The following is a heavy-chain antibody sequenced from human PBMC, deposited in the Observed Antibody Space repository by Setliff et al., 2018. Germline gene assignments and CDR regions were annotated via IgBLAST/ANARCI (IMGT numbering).Heavy chain of an antibody. Sequence: TSETLSLTCTVSGGSISSSSYYWGWIRQPPGKGLEWIGSIYYSGSTYYNPSLKSRVTISVDTSKNQFSLKLSSVTAADTAVYYCARGNYNFWSGYAYGMDVWGQGTTVTVSS. CDR1: GGSISSSSYY. CDR2: IYYSGST. D-gene: IGHD3-3*01. CDR3: ARGNYNFWSGYAYGMDV. J-gene: IGHJ6*02. V-gene: IGHV4-39*07.